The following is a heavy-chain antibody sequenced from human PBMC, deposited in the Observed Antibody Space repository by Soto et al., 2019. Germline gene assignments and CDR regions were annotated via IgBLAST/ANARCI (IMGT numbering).Heavy chain of an antibody. CDR2: IIPIFGTA. D-gene: IGHD1-26*01. J-gene: IGHJ6*02. V-gene: IGHV1-69*01. Sequence: KVSCKASGGTFSSYAISWVRQAPGQGLEWMGGIIPIFGTANYAQKFQGRVTITADESTSTAYMELSSLRSEDTAVYYCARGVVGATTVYYYYGMDVWGQGTTVTSP. CDR1: GGTFSSYA. CDR3: ARGVVGATTVYYYYGMDV.